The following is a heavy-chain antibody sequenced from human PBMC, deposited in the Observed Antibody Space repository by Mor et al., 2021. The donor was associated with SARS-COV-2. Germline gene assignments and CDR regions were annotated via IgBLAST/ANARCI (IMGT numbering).Heavy chain of an antibody. CDR3: TRAGALTAARHYYDY. J-gene: IGHJ4*02. V-gene: IGHV3-11*05. Sequence: VNGRFTISTDGAKNSLYLEMNSLRAEDTAIYYCTRAGALTAARHYYDYWGQGTLVTVSS. D-gene: IGHD2-21*02.